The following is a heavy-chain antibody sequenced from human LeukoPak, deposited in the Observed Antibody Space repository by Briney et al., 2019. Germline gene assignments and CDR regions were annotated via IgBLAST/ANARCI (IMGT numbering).Heavy chain of an antibody. J-gene: IGHJ5*02. Sequence: GGSLRLSCAASGFTFSSYAMHWVRQAPGKGLEWVAVISYDGSNKYYADSVKGRFTISRDNSKNTLCLQMNSLRAEDTAVYYCARAHYYDSSGPKDWFDPWGQGTLVTVSS. V-gene: IGHV3-30*04. CDR1: GFTFSSYA. D-gene: IGHD3-22*01. CDR2: ISYDGSNK. CDR3: ARAHYYDSSGPKDWFDP.